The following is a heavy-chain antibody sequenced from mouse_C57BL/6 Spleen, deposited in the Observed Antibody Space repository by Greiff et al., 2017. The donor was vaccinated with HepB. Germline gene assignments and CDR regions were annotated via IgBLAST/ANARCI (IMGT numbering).Heavy chain of an antibody. D-gene: IGHD2-4*01. CDR3: ARPYDYDGAMDY. V-gene: IGHV1-54*01. J-gene: IGHJ4*01. CDR1: GYAFTNYL. Sequence: VQLQQSGAELVRPGTSVKVSCKASGYAFTNYLIEWVKQRPGQGLEWIGVINPGSGGTNYNEKFKGKATLTADKSSSTAYMQLSSLTSEDSAVYFCARPYDYDGAMDYWGQGTSVTVSS. CDR2: INPGSGGT.